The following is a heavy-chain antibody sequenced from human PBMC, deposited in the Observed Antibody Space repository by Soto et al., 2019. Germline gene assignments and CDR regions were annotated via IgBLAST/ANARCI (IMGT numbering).Heavy chain of an antibody. V-gene: IGHV1-2*02. CDR3: ARDRTSGWFDP. J-gene: IGHJ5*02. CDR1: GYTFSDYY. CDR2: INPNTGGT. Sequence: VASVKVSGKASGYTFSDYYMNWVRQAPGQGLEWMGWINPNTGGTNYARKFQGRVTMTRDTSISTVFMELSSLRSDDTAVYYCARDRTSGWFDPWGQGTLVTVSS.